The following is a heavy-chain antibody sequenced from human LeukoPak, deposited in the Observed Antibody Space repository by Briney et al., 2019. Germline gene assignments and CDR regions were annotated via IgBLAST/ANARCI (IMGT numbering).Heavy chain of an antibody. CDR3: ARGDTAMVIPDY. D-gene: IGHD5-18*01. J-gene: IGHJ4*02. Sequence: SETLSLTCTVSGGSISSYYWSWIRQPPGKGLEWIGYIYYSGSTNYNPSLKSRVTISVDTSKNQFSLKLSSVTAADTAVYYCARGDTAMVIPDYWGQGTLVTVSS. CDR1: GGSISSYY. CDR2: IYYSGST. V-gene: IGHV4-59*12.